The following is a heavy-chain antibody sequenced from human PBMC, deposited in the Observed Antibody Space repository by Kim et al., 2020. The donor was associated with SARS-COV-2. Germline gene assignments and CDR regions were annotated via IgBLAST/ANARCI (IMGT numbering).Heavy chain of an antibody. D-gene: IGHD3-10*01. CDR1: GYNFAGSW. V-gene: IGHV5-51*01. Sequence: GESLKISCKGSGYNFAGSWIGWVRQMPGKGLEWMGIIYPGDSDTGYSPSFQGQVTFSADKSISTAYLQWSSLQASDTAIYYCTRRFYGSGNYYLDVWGQGTMVTVSS. CDR2: IYPGDSDT. J-gene: IGHJ6*02. CDR3: TRRFYGSGNYYLDV.